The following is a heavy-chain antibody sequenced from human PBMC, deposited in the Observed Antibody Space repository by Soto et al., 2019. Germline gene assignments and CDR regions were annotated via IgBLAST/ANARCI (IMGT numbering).Heavy chain of an antibody. V-gene: IGHV3-15*07. CDR1: GFTFSNAW. CDR3: TTDRGSRTHRMFWGGAGDY. CDR2: IKSDSDGAAT. J-gene: IGHJ4*02. D-gene: IGHD3-16*01. Sequence: EVQLVESGGGLAKPGGSLRLSCAASGFTFSNAWMNWVRQAPGKGLEWVGRIKSDSDGAATDYAAPVKGRFTISRDESRNMLYLQMNSLKIEDTAVYYCTTDRGSRTHRMFWGGAGDYWGQGTLVTVSS.